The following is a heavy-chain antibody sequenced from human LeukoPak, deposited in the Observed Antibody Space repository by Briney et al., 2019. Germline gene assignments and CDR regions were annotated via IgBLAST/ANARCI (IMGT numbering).Heavy chain of an antibody. CDR1: GFTFSSYW. CDR3: ARDSDFDY. Sequence: GGSLRLSCAASGFTFSSYWMSRVCQAPGKGLEWVANIKQDGSEEYYVDSVKGRFTISRDNAKNSLYLQMHSLRAEDTAVYYCARDSDFDYWGQGTLVTVSS. CDR2: IKQDGSEE. J-gene: IGHJ4*02. V-gene: IGHV3-7*04.